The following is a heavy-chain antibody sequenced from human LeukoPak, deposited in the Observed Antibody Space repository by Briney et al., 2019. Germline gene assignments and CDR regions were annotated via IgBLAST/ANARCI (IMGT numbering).Heavy chain of an antibody. D-gene: IGHD5-24*01. J-gene: IGHJ4*02. CDR1: RFTFSSYG. Sequence: GGSLRLSSAASRFTFSSYGMHWVRQAPGKGLEWVAVISYDGSNKYYADSVKGRFTISRDNSKNTLYLQMNSLRAEDTAVYYCEKDSVDDGYNLDYWGQGTLVTVSS. V-gene: IGHV3-30*18. CDR3: EKDSVDDGYNLDY. CDR2: ISYDGSNK.